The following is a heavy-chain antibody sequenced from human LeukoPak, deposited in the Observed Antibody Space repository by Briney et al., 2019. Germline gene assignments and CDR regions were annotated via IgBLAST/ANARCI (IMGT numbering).Heavy chain of an antibody. D-gene: IGHD3-22*01. CDR1: GYTFTSYG. V-gene: IGHV1-2*02. CDR2: INPNSGGT. J-gene: IGHJ6*02. CDR3: ARDMRVEWIHYNYGMDV. Sequence: GASVKVSCKASGYTFTSYGISWVRQAPGQGLEWMGWINPNSGGTNYAQKFQGRVTMTRDTSISTAYMELSRLRSDDTAVYYCARDMRVEWIHYNYGMDVWGQGTTVTVSS.